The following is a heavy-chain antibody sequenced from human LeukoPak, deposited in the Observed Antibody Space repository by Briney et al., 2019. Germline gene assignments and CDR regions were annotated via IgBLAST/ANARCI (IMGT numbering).Heavy chain of an antibody. Sequence: ASVKVSCKASGGTFSSYAISWVRQAPGQGLEWMGRIIPILGIANYAQKFQGRVTITADKSTSTAYMELSSLRSEDTAVYYCARVTDVDTAMVDFDYWGQGTLVTVSS. CDR3: ARVTDVDTAMVDFDY. D-gene: IGHD5-18*01. J-gene: IGHJ4*02. CDR1: GGTFSSYA. V-gene: IGHV1-69*04. CDR2: IIPILGIA.